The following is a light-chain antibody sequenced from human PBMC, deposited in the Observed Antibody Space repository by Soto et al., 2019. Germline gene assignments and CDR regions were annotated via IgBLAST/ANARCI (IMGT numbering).Light chain of an antibody. CDR3: SSYTGSSFAV. CDR2: EVS. Sequence: QSVLTQPASVSGSPGQSITISCTGTSSDVGGYNYVSWYQQHPGKAPKLMIYEVSNRPSGVSNRFSGSKSGNTASLTISGLQAEDEAHYYCSSYTGSSFAVFGGGTKLTVL. J-gene: IGLJ3*02. CDR1: SSDVGGYNY. V-gene: IGLV2-14*01.